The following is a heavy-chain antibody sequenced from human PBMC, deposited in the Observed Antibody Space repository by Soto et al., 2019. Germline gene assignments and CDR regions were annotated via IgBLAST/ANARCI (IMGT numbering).Heavy chain of an antibody. D-gene: IGHD3-10*01. CDR1: GFTFSSYS. Sequence: EVQLVESGGGLVKPGGSLRLSCAASGFTFSSYSMNWVRQAPGKGLVWVSSISSSSSYVYYADSVKGRFTISRDNAKNSLYLQMNSLRAEDTAVYYCAREGVQHGSGPYYYYGMDVWGQGTTVTV. V-gene: IGHV3-21*01. CDR2: ISSSSSYV. J-gene: IGHJ6*02. CDR3: AREGVQHGSGPYYYYGMDV.